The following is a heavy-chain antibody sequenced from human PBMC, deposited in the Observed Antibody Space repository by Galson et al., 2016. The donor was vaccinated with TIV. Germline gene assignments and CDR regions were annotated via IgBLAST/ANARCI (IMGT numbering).Heavy chain of an antibody. J-gene: IGHJ4*02. CDR2: LYYSETT. CDR3: AGTNYYGSQSPPAPFDY. D-gene: IGHD3-10*01. CDR1: GDSINSSGHY. V-gene: IGHV4-39*01. Sequence: VSGDSINSSGHYWGWIRQPPGKGLEWIGTLYYSETTYYNPSLKSRVTMSVDTSKNQFSLQLRSVTAADTAVYYCAGTNYYGSQSPPAPFDYWGRGTLVAVSS.